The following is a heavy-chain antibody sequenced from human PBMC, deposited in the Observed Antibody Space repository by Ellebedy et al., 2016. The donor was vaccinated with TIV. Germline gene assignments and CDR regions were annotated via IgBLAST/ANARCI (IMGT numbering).Heavy chain of an antibody. J-gene: IGHJ2*01. CDR1: EFTLTNYW. Sequence: GESLKISCTASEFTLTNYWMTWVRQAPGKGLEWVANINEDGTKKHYVDSVKGRFTITRDKAGNSLYLQMHSLGAEDTAVYYCARAIYGASYLWGRGTLVTVSS. CDR2: INEDGTKK. V-gene: IGHV3-7*01. D-gene: IGHD4-17*01. CDR3: ARAIYGASYL.